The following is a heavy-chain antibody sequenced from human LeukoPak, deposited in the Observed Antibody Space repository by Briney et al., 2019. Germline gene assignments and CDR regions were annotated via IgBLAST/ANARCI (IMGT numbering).Heavy chain of an antibody. D-gene: IGHD2-15*01. CDR2: ISSSSSYI. Sequence: GGSLRLSCAASGFTFSSYSMNWVRQAPGKGLEWVSSISSSSSYIYYADSVKGRFTISRDNAKNSLYLQMNSLRAEDTAVYYCARDDVYCSGGSCYSDYYGMDVWGQGTTVTVSS. CDR1: GFTFSSYS. J-gene: IGHJ6*02. V-gene: IGHV3-21*01. CDR3: ARDDVYCSGGSCYSDYYGMDV.